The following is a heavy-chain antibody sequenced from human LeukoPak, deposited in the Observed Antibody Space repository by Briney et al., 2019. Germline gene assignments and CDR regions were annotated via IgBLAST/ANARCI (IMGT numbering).Heavy chain of an antibody. CDR1: GYSFTNYW. J-gene: IGHJ2*01. D-gene: IGHD2-21*01. CDR2: IYPGDSDT. CDR3: ARLGGLWWWSFDL. Sequence: GESLKISCKGSGYSFTNYWIGWVRPMPGKGLEWMGIIYPGDSDTRYSPSFQGQVTISADKSISTAYLQWSSLKASDTAMYYCARLGGLWWWSFDLWGRGTLVTVSS. V-gene: IGHV5-51*01.